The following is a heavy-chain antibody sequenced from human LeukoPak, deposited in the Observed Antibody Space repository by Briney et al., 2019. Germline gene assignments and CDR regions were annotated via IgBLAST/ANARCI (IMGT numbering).Heavy chain of an antibody. CDR1: GYTFTSYG. CDR2: ISAYNGNT. D-gene: IGHD3-10*01. Sequence: ASVKVSCKAFGYTFTSYGISWVRLAPGRGLEWMGWISAYNGNTNYAQKLQGRVTMTTDTSTSTAYMELRSLRSDDTAVYYCARDTVVRGVNTHDAFDIWGQGTMVTVSS. V-gene: IGHV1-18*01. J-gene: IGHJ3*02. CDR3: ARDTVVRGVNTHDAFDI.